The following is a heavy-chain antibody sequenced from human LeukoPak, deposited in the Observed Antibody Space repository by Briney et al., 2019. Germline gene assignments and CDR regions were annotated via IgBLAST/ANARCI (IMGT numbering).Heavy chain of an antibody. CDR1: GFTFSSYS. CDR2: IRNDGSNK. V-gene: IGHV3-30*02. CDR3: AKGPLVVPAATRGGYYFDY. D-gene: IGHD2-2*01. J-gene: IGHJ4*02. Sequence: GGSLRLSCAAPGFTFSSYSMYWVRQAPGKGLEWVAFIRNDGSNKYYADSVKGRFTISRDNSKNTLYLQMNSLRAEDTAVYYCAKGPLVVPAATRGGYYFDYWGQGTLVTVSS.